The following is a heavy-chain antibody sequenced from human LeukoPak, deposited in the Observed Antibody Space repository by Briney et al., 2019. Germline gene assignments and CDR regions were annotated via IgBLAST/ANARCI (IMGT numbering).Heavy chain of an antibody. Sequence: SETLSLTCTVSGGSISSYYWSWIRQPPGKGLEWIGYIYYSGSTNYNPSLKSRVTISVDTSKNQFSLKLSSVTAADTAVYYCARDPNRSGWSFDYWGQGALVIVSS. CDR2: IYYSGST. CDR3: ARDPNRSGWSFDY. D-gene: IGHD6-19*01. CDR1: GGSISSYY. J-gene: IGHJ4*02. V-gene: IGHV4-59*12.